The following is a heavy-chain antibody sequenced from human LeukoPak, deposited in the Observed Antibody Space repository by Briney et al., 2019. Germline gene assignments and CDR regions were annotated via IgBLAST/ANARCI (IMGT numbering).Heavy chain of an antibody. CDR1: GFTFSSYW. D-gene: IGHD3-16*02. V-gene: IGHV3-7*01. CDR3: ARVRGGVWGSYRYDY. J-gene: IGHJ4*02. CDR2: IKQDGSEK. Sequence: GGSLRLSCAASGFTFSSYWMSWVRQAPGKGLEWVANIKQDGSEKYYVDSVKGRFTISRDNAKNSLYLQMNSLRAEDTAVYYCARVRGGVWGSYRYDYWGQGTLDTVSS.